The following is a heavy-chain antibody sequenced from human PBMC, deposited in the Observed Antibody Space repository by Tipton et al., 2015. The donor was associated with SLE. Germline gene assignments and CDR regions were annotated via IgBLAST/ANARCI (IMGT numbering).Heavy chain of an antibody. V-gene: IGHV4-39*07. J-gene: IGHJ3*02. CDR3: VRQIALSGNWAFDI. D-gene: IGHD6-19*01. CDR1: GGSMSPNYF. Sequence: LRLSCTVSGGSMSPNYFWGWIRQVPGKGLEWVGSTHHTATTYYNPSLKSRLTMAVDTARTQFSLRMTSVTAADTALYYCVRQIALSGNWAFDIWGQGTMVTASS. CDR2: THHTATT.